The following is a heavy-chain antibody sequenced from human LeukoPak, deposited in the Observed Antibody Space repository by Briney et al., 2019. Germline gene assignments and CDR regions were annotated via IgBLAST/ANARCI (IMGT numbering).Heavy chain of an antibody. V-gene: IGHV3-11*04. J-gene: IGHJ4*02. Sequence: GGSLRLSCAASGFTFSDYYMSWIRQAPGKGLEWVSYISSSGTTTYYADSVKGRFTISRDNSKNTLYLQMNSLRAEDTAVYYCARARSGLYHYFDYWGQGTLVTVSS. D-gene: IGHD3-22*01. CDR3: ARARSGLYHYFDY. CDR1: GFTFSDYY. CDR2: ISSSGTTT.